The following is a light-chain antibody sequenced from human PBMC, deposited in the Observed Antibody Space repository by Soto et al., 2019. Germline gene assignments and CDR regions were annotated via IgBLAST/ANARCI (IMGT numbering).Light chain of an antibody. CDR2: DVS. V-gene: IGLV2-14*01. J-gene: IGLJ1*01. CDR1: SSDIGDYNY. Sequence: QCVLTQPASVSGSPGQSITISCVGTSSDIGDYNYVSWYQQHPGKVPKVIIYDVSNRPSGVSYRFSATKSGNTASLTISGLQAEDEADYYCCSYTSSGTLIFGTGTKVTV. CDR3: CSYTSSGTLI.